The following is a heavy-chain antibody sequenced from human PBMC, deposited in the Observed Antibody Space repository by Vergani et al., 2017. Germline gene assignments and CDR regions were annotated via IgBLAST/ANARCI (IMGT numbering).Heavy chain of an antibody. D-gene: IGHD6-6*01. CDR3: AGGGNGAARHYYYYYYMDV. CDR2: MNPNSGNT. Sequence: QVQLVQSGAEVKKPGASVKVSCKASGYTFTSYDINWLRQATGQGLEWMGWMNPNSGNTGYAQKFQGRVTMTRNTSISTAYMELSSLRSEDTAVYYCAGGGNGAARHYYYYYYMDVWGKGTTVTVSS. J-gene: IGHJ6*03. CDR1: GYTFTSYD. V-gene: IGHV1-8*01.